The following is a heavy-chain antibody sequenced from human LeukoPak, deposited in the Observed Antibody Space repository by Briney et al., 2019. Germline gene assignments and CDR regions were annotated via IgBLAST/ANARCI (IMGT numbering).Heavy chain of an antibody. CDR1: GFTFSTSW. CDR2: INQDGTEE. D-gene: IGHD3-10*01. Sequence: GRSLRLSCAASGFTFSTSWMTWVRQASGKGLEWVATINQDGTEEYYLDSVKGRFTISRDNAKNSLSLQMNSLRGEDTAVYYCTRGHYGIDIWGQGIMVTVSS. V-gene: IGHV3-7*01. J-gene: IGHJ3*02. CDR3: TRGHYGIDI.